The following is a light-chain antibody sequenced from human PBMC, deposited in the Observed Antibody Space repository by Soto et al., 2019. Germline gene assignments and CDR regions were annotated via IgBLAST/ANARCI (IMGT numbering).Light chain of an antibody. CDR1: NSNIGAGFA. CDR3: HSYDSRLNCYV. Sequence: QSVLTQPPSVSGAPGQRVTISCTGGNSNIGAGFAVHWYQQLPGTAPKLLIHGNNNRPSGVPDRFSGSKSDTSASLAITGLQAEDEADYYCHSYDSRLNCYVFGTGTKLTVL. CDR2: GNN. J-gene: IGLJ1*01. V-gene: IGLV1-40*01.